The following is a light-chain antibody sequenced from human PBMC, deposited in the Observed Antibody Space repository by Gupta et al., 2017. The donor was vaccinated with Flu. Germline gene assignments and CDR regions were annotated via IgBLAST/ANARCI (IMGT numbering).Light chain of an antibody. CDR2: GAS. Sequence: EIVLTQSPGTLSLSPGETATLSCRASQSVSSNSLAWYQQKPGQAPRLLIFGASSRATGIPDRFSGSGSGTXFTLTIXRLEPEEFAVYCCQQYGTSPLTFGXGTKVEIK. CDR3: QQYGTSPLT. V-gene: IGKV3-20*01. J-gene: IGKJ3*01. CDR1: QSVSSNS.